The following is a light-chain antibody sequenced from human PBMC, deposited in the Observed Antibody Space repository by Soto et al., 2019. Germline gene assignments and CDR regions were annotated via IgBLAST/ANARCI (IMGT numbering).Light chain of an antibody. Sequence: DIQMTQSPSTLSASVGDRVTITCRASQRISSWLAWYQQKPGKAPILLIYDACSLESGVPSRFSGSGSGTEFTLTISSLQPDDFATYYCQQYNSYPWTFGQGTKVEIK. V-gene: IGKV1-5*01. J-gene: IGKJ1*01. CDR1: QRISSW. CDR2: DAC. CDR3: QQYNSYPWT.